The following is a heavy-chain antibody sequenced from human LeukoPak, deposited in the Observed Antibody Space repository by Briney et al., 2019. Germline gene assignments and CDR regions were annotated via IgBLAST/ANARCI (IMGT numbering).Heavy chain of an antibody. CDR3: ARDPEGDIVGATGFDY. D-gene: IGHD1-26*01. Sequence: SETLSLTCTVSGGSISTYFWSWIRQPPGKGLEWIGSIYYSGSTYYNPSLKSRVTISVDTSKNQFSLKLSSVTAADTAVYYCARDPEGDIVGATGFDYWGQGTLVTVSS. J-gene: IGHJ4*02. V-gene: IGHV4-39*07. CDR1: GGSISTYF. CDR2: IYYSGST.